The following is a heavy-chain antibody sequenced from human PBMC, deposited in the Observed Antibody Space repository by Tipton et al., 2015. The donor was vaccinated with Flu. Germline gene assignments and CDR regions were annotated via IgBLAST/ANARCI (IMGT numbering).Heavy chain of an antibody. D-gene: IGHD2-2*01. CDR2: ICPGSP. Sequence: TLSLTCSVSGGSIGSPYCWGWVRQPPGKGLEWIANICPGSPYYNPSLKSRVTMSLDTSKIQFSLRLTSVTAADTAVYYCARDPSLGMPDYFDYWGQGTLVTASS. V-gene: IGHV4-38-2*02. J-gene: IGHJ4*01. CDR3: ARDPSLGMPDYFDY. CDR1: GGSIGSPYC.